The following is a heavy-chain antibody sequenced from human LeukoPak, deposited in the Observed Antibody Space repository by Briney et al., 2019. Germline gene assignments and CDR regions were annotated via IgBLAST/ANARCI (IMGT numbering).Heavy chain of an antibody. CDR2: IYHSGST. CDR1: GYSISSGYY. Sequence: SETLSLTCAVSGYSISSGYYWGWIRQPPGKGLEWIGSIYHSGSTYYNPSLKSRVTISVDTSKNQFSLKLSSVTAAGTAVYYCARGSGSYPFDYWGQGTLVTVSS. D-gene: IGHD3-10*01. J-gene: IGHJ4*02. V-gene: IGHV4-38-2*01. CDR3: ARGSGSYPFDY.